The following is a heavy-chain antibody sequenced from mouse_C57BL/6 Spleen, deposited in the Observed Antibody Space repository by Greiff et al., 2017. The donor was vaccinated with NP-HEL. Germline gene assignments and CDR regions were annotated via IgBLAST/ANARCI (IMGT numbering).Heavy chain of an antibody. Sequence: QVTLKVSGPGILQSSQTLSLTCSFSGFSLSTSGMGVSWIRQPSGKGLEWLAHIYWDDDKRYNPSLKSRRTISKDTSRNQVFLKITSVDTADTATYYCDRSWYDYDYWYFDVWGTGTTVTVSS. CDR2: IYWDDDK. J-gene: IGHJ1*03. CDR1: GFSLSTSGMG. D-gene: IGHD2-4*01. V-gene: IGHV8-12*01. CDR3: DRSWYDYDYWYFDV.